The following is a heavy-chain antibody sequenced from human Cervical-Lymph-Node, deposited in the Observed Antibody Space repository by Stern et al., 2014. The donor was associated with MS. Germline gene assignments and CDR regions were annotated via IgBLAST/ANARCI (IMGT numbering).Heavy chain of an antibody. V-gene: IGHV1-69*09. D-gene: IGHD4-17*01. CDR3: ARGDYGDYNWFDP. Sequence: VQLVESGAEVKKPGSSVNVSCKASGGTLRGYGITWVRQAPGQGLEGMGRLHPLLGVARYAPRFQGRFTITADKSMTTGYMELSSLTSDDTAVYYCARGDYGDYNWFDPWGLGTLVTVSS. CDR2: LHPLLGVA. J-gene: IGHJ5*02. CDR1: GGTLRGYG.